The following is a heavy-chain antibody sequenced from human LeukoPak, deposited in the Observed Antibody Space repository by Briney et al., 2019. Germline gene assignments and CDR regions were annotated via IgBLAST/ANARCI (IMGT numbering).Heavy chain of an antibody. D-gene: IGHD6-19*01. Sequence: SETLSLTCTVSGGSISSYYWSWIRQPPGKGLEWIGYIYYSGSTNYNPSLKSRVTISVDTSKNQFSLKLSSVTAADTAVYYCARGRTKNIAVAGRRASYGMDVWGQGTTVTVSS. V-gene: IGHV4-59*12. CDR3: ARGRTKNIAVAGRRASYGMDV. J-gene: IGHJ6*02. CDR2: IYYSGST. CDR1: GGSISSYY.